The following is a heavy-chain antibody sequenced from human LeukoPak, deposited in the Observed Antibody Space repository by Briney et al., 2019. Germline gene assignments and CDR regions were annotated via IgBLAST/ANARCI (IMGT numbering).Heavy chain of an antibody. CDR2: IYTSGST. V-gene: IGHV4-4*07. CDR3: ARHSGYASTYYYYYYMDV. CDR1: GGSISSYY. Sequence: SETLSLTCTVSGGSISSYYWSWIRQPPGKGLEWIGRIYTSGSTNYNPSLKSRVTMSVDTSKNQFSLKLSSVTAADTAVYSCARHSGYASTYYYYYYMDVWGKGTTVTISS. J-gene: IGHJ6*03. D-gene: IGHD5-12*01.